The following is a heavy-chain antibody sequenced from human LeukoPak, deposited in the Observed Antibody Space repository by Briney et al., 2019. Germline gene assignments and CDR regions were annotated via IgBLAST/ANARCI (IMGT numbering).Heavy chain of an antibody. J-gene: IGHJ4*02. CDR1: GFTFSSYA. CDR2: ISEGGGST. D-gene: IGHD3-16*01. CDR3: AKSRLGSPYDY. Sequence: PGGSLRLSCAASGFTFSSYAMSWVRQAPGKGLEWVSGISEGGGSTFYADSVRGRFTISRDNSKNTLYLRMNSLRAEDTAVYYCAKSRLGSPYDYWGQGTLVTVSS. V-gene: IGHV3-23*01.